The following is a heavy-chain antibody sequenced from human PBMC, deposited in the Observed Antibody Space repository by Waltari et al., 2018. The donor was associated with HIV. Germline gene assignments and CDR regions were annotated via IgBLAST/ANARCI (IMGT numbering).Heavy chain of an antibody. D-gene: IGHD3-22*01. Sequence: QVQLVQSGAEVKKPGASVKVSCKASGYTFTAYYMHWVRQAPGQGLEWMGRIILNSGDTNYGQKFQGRVTMTRDTSISTAYMELSRLRSDDTAVYYCARDSYYYDSSGFFPDFWGQGTLVTVSS. CDR1: GYTFTAYY. CDR2: IILNSGDT. J-gene: IGHJ4*02. CDR3: ARDSYYYDSSGFFPDF. V-gene: IGHV1-2*06.